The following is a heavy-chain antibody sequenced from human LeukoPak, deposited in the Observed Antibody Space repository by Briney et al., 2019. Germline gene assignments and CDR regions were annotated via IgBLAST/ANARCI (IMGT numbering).Heavy chain of an antibody. CDR2: ISSGSDAI. V-gene: IGHV3-48*04. Sequence: GGSLRLSCAASGFTFSSYSMSWVRQAPGKGLECVSYISSGSDAIDYAESVKGRFTISRDDAKNSLLLVMNSLRAEDTAVYYCTRGIRGSSTFDSWGQGTLVTVSS. CDR1: GFTFSSYS. J-gene: IGHJ4*02. D-gene: IGHD6-6*01. CDR3: TRGIRGSSTFDS.